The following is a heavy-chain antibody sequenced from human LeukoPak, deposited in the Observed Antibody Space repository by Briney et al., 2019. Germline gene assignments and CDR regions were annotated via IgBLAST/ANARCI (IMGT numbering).Heavy chain of an antibody. Sequence: ASVKVSCKASGYTFTGYYMHWVRQAPGQGLEWMGWINPNSGGTNYAQKFQGRVTMTRDTSISTAYMELRSLRSDDTAVYYCARGGGEYGQIDYWGQGTLVTVSS. CDR1: GYTFTGYY. V-gene: IGHV1-2*02. CDR2: INPNSGGT. J-gene: IGHJ4*02. D-gene: IGHD4/OR15-4a*01. CDR3: ARGGGEYGQIDY.